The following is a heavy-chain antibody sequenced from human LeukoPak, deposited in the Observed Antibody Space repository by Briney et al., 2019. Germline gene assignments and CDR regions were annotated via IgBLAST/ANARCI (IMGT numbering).Heavy chain of an antibody. CDR3: AGHHPRNTVDF. CDR1: GGSINSYY. V-gene: IGHV4-59*08. Sequence: SETLSLTCSVSGGSINSYYWTWIRQPPGKGPEWLAHIFHSGITDYNPSLKSRVTISVDTSKNQFSLKLSSVTAADTAVYYCAGHHPRNTVDFWGQGTLVTVSS. D-gene: IGHD2/OR15-2a*01. J-gene: IGHJ4*02. CDR2: IFHSGIT.